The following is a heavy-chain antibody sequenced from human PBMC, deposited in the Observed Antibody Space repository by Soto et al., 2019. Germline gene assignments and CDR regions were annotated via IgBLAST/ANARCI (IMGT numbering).Heavy chain of an antibody. CDR3: ARHLWVGSSWYLGAFDI. CDR2: IYYSGRT. D-gene: IGHD6-13*01. V-gene: IGHV4-59*08. Sequence: QVQLQESGPGLVKPSETLSLTCTVSGDSISNYYWSWIRQPPGKGLEWIGYIYYSGRTNYNPSLKARATISVDTSKNQFSLKLSSVTAADTAVYYCARHLWVGSSWYLGAFDIWGQGTMVTVSS. J-gene: IGHJ3*02. CDR1: GDSISNYY.